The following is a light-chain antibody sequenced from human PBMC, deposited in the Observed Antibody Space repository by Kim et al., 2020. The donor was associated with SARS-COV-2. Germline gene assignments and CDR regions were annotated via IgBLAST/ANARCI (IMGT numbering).Light chain of an antibody. V-gene: IGLV2-14*03. J-gene: IGLJ3*02. Sequence: GQSITISCTGANSDIGGYNSVSWYQQRPSKTPKLMIYDVSKRPSGVSDRFYGSKSGYTASLTISGLQAEDEADYYCSSYTRSSTLVFGGGTQLTVL. CDR2: DVS. CDR1: NSDIGGYNS. CDR3: SSYTRSSTLV.